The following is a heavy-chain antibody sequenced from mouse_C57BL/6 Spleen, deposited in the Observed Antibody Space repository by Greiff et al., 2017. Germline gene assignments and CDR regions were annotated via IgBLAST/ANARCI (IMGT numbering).Heavy chain of an antibody. D-gene: IGHD2-4*01. CDR3: ARGHYDWFAY. Sequence: EVQLQQSGPGMVKPSQSLSLTCTVTGYSITSGYYWHWIRHFPGNKLEWMGYISYSGSTNYNPSLKSRISITHDTSKNHFFLKLNSVTTEDTATYYCARGHYDWFAYWGQGTLVTVSA. V-gene: IGHV3-1*01. J-gene: IGHJ3*01. CDR2: ISYSGST. CDR1: GYSITSGYY.